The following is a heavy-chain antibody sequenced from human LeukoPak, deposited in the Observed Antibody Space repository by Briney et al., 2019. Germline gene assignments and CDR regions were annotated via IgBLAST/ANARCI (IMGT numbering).Heavy chain of an antibody. V-gene: IGHV1-46*01. CDR1: GYTFTSYY. D-gene: IGHD6-19*01. CDR3: ARSRTGYSSGRGFFDY. J-gene: IGHJ4*02. Sequence: GASVKVSCEASGYTFTSYYMHWVRQAPGQGLEWMGIINPSGGSTSYAQKFQGRVTMTRDTSISTAYMELSRLRSDDTAVYYCARSRTGYSSGRGFFDYWGQGTLVTVSS. CDR2: INPSGGST.